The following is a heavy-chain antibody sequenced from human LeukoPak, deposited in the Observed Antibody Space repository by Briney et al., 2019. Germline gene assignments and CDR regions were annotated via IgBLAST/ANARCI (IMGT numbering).Heavy chain of an antibody. J-gene: IGHJ4*02. D-gene: IGHD5-24*01. V-gene: IGHV3-48*01. CDR1: GFTFSSYS. Sequence: PGGSLRLSCAAAGFTFSSYSMNWVRQAPGKGPEWVSYISSSSSTIYYADSVKVRFTISRDNAKNSLYLQMNSLRAEDTAVYYCAQVGDGYNLGLDYWGQGTLVTVSS. CDR3: AQVGDGYNLGLDY. CDR2: ISSSSSTI.